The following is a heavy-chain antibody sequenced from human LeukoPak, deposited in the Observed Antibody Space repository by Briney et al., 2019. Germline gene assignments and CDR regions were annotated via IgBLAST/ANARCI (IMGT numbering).Heavy chain of an antibody. CDR2: IYYSGST. V-gene: IGHV4-59*01. CDR3: ARGLRDYYGSGSHLGWFDP. Sequence: SETLSLTCTVSGGSISSYYWSWLRQPPGKGLEWIGYIYYSGSTNYNPSLKSRVTISVDTSKNQFSLKLSSVTAADTAVYYCARGLRDYYGSGSHLGWFDPWGQGTLVTFSS. CDR1: GGSISSYY. D-gene: IGHD3-10*01. J-gene: IGHJ5*02.